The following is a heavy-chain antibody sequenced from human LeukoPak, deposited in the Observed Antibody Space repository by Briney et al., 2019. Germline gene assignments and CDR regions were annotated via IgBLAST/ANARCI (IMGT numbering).Heavy chain of an antibody. D-gene: IGHD3-9*01. CDR2: IGPNGAST. V-gene: IGHV3-64D*06. Sequence: SGGPLRLSCSTSGFTFSNHFMHWVRQAPGKGLEYVSSIGPNGASTLYADSVKGRFTISRDNSKNALYLQLTSLRLEDTALYYCVKDLTGTWSFDYWGQGTLVTVSS. J-gene: IGHJ4*02. CDR3: VKDLTGTWSFDY. CDR1: GFTFSNHF.